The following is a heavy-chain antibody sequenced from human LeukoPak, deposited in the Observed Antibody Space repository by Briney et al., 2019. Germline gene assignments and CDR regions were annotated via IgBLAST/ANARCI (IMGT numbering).Heavy chain of an antibody. CDR2: IKRKVDSYAT. D-gene: IGHD1-26*01. CDR1: GFTFSGSA. Sequence: GGSQRLSCAASGFTFSGSAIHWVRQASGKGLEWVGRIKRKVDSYATAYAASVKGRFTVSRDDSKNTAYLRMTSLKVEDAAVYYCTRLDGGSFKFDYWGQGALVTVSS. V-gene: IGHV3-73*01. CDR3: TRLDGGSFKFDY. J-gene: IGHJ4*02.